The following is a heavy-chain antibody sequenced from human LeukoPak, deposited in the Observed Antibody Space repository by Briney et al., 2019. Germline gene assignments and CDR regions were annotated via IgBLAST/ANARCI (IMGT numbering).Heavy chain of an antibody. CDR3: ARDYGRPWGDNWYFDL. D-gene: IGHD3-16*01. CDR1: GGSISSYY. CDR2: IYYSGST. V-gene: IGHV4-59*01. Sequence: PSETLSLTCTVSGGSISSYYWSWIRQPPGKGLEWIGYIYYSGSTNYNPSLKSRVTISVDTSKNQFSLKLSSVTAADTAVYYCARDYGRPWGDNWYFDLWGRGTLVTASS. J-gene: IGHJ2*01.